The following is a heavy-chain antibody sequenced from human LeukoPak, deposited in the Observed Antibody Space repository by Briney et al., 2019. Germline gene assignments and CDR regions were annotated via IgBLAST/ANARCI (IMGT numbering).Heavy chain of an antibody. CDR2: INPNSGAT. Sequence: AAVTVSCKASGYTFTDYYLQWVRQAPGQGLEGMGWINPNSGATNYAQKFRGRITMTRDPSIRTAYMELSRLRSDDTAVYYCARGCQYQLLIFLYYYIAVCGKGATVTISS. CDR3: ARGCQYQLLIFLYYYIAV. D-gene: IGHD2-2*01. CDR1: GYTFTDYY. V-gene: IGHV1-2*02. J-gene: IGHJ6*03.